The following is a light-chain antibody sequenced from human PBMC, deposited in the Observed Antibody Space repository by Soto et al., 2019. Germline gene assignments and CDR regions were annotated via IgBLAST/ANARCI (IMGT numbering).Light chain of an antibody. CDR2: VTS. CDR3: QQYNKWPHP. CDR1: QSVSSN. J-gene: IGKJ4*01. V-gene: IGKV3-15*01. Sequence: EIVMTQSPATLSVSPGERATLSCRASQSVSSNLAWYQQKPGQAPRLLIYVTSTRATGIPARFSGSGSRTDFTLTISTLQSEDFAVYYYQQYNKWPHPFGGATKVEIK.